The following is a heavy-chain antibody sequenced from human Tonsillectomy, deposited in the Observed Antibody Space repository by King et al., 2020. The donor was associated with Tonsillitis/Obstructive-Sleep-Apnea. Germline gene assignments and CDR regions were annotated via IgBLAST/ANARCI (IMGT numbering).Heavy chain of an antibody. CDR2: ISWISGSI. D-gene: IGHD3-10*01. CDR1: GFTFDDYA. Sequence: VQLVESGGGLVQPGRSLRLSCAASGFTFDDYAMHWVRHAPGKGLEWVSGISWISGSIGYVDSVKGRFTIYRDNAKNSLYLQMNSLRAEDTALYYCAKDTSYYGSGSNAFDIWGQGTMVTVSS. CDR3: AKDTSYYGSGSNAFDI. V-gene: IGHV3-9*01. J-gene: IGHJ3*02.